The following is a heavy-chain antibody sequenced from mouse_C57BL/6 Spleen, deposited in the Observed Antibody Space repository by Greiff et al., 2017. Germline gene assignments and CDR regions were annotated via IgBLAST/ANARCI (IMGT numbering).Heavy chain of an antibody. D-gene: IGHD1-1*01. V-gene: IGHV6-3*01. J-gene: IGHJ3*02. CDR1: GFTFSNYW. CDR2: IRLKSDNYAT. Sequence: DVKLVESGGGLVQPGGSMKLSCVASGFTFSNYWMNWVRQSPEKGLEWVAQIRLKSDNYATHYAESVKGRFTISRDDSKSSVYLQMNNLRAEDTGIYYCTGRYYGTKWGQGTLVTVSA. CDR3: TGRYYGTK.